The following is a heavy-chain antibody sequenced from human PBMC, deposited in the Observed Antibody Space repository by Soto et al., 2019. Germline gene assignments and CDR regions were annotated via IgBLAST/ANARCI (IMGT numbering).Heavy chain of an antibody. D-gene: IGHD6-19*01. J-gene: IGHJ4*02. CDR2: ISYDGSNK. CDR3: AKLGCGSSGWYIDY. CDR1: GFTFSSYG. V-gene: IGHV3-30*18. Sequence: PGGSLRLSCAASGFTFSSYGMHWVRQAPGKGLEWVAVISYDGSNKYYADSVKGRFTISRDNSRNTLYLQMNSLRAEDTAVYYCAKLGCGSSGWYIDYWGQGTLVNVS.